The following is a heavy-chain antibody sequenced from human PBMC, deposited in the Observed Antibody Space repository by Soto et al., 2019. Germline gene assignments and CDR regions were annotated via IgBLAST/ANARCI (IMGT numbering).Heavy chain of an antibody. CDR1: GFTLRRYY. CDR3: ARAVRYCSRTSWFPHHAILEGYFVDY. CDR2: ITSSGSTT. Sequence: XGRLILSCSPSGFTLRRYYMNWIRKAPGRGLDWVSDITSSGSTTYYTDSVKGRFTISRDNAHNSLHLQMNGLRAEDTAVYYCARAVRYCSRTSWFPHHAILEGYFVDYWGHGTLVTVSS. J-gene: IGHJ4*01. V-gene: IGHV3-11*01. D-gene: IGHD3-10*02.